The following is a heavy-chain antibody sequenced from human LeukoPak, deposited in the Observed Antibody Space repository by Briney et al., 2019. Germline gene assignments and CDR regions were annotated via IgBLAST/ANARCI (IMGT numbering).Heavy chain of an antibody. CDR1: SGSISSSNYY. V-gene: IGHV4-39*01. J-gene: IGHJ4*02. CDR2: IYYSGST. CDR3: ARHTVYSSGWSILFDY. Sequence: PSETLSLTCTISSGSISSSNYYWGWIRQPPGKGLEWIGTIYYSGSTYYNPSLRSRVTISVDTSKNQFSLKLSSVTAADTAVYYCARHTVYSSGWSILFDYWGQGTLVTVSS. D-gene: IGHD6-19*01.